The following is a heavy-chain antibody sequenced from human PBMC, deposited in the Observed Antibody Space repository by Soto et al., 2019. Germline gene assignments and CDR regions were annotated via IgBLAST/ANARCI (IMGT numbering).Heavy chain of an antibody. CDR3: AKDLTDQNRYNWNVYYYGMDV. CDR2: ISGDGGST. D-gene: IGHD1-20*01. CDR1: GFTFDDYA. Sequence: GGSLRLSCAASGFTFDDYAMHWVRRAPGKGLEWVSLISGDGGSTYYADSVKGRFTISRDNSKNSLYLQMNSLRTEDTALYYCAKDLTDQNRYNWNVYYYGMDVWGQGTTVTVSS. J-gene: IGHJ6*02. V-gene: IGHV3-43*02.